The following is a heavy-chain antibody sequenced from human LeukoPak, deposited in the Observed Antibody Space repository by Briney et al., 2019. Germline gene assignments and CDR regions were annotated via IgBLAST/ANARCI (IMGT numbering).Heavy chain of an antibody. J-gene: IGHJ4*02. CDR2: IYYSGST. Sequence: PSETLSLTCTVSGGSISSSSYYWGWIRQPPGKGLEWTGSIYYSGSTYYNPSLKSRVTISVDTSKNQFSLKLSSVTAADTAVYYCARHGSSWYYFDYWGQGTLVTVSS. CDR1: GGSISSSSYY. D-gene: IGHD6-13*01. V-gene: IGHV4-39*01. CDR3: ARHGSSWYYFDY.